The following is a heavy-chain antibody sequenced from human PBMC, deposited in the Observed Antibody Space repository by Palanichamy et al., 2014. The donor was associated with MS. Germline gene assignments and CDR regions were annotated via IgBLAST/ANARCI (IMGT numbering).Heavy chain of an antibody. CDR3: ARDSISGAADRMYGGWFDP. V-gene: IGHV1-69*01. D-gene: IGHD2-21*01. CDR2: IIPIFGTA. J-gene: IGHJ5*02. CDR1: GGTFSSYA. Sequence: QVQLVQSGAEVKKPGSSVKVSCKASGGTFSSYAISWVRQAPGQGLEWMGGIIPIFGTANYAQKFQGRVTITADESTSTAYMEPSSLRSEDTAVYYCARDSISGAADRMYGGWFDPWGQGTLVTVSS.